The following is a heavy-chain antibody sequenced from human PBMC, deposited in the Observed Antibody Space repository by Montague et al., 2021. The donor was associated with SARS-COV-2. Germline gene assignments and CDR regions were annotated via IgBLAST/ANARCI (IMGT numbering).Heavy chain of an antibody. J-gene: IGHJ6*02. CDR1: GFTFSSYD. D-gene: IGHD5-12*01. CDR2: INIVGDT. CDR3: LREPRYRGNDFYGMDV. Sequence: RLSLSASGFTFSSYDMHWVRQVTGEGLEWVSAINIVGDTYYSASVKGRFTISRENAKNSLYLQMNSLRAADTAVYYCLREPRYRGNDFYGMDVWGQGTTVTVSS. V-gene: IGHV3-13*01.